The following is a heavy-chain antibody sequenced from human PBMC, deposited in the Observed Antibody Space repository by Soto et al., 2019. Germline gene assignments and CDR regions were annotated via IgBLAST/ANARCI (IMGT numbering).Heavy chain of an antibody. CDR2: ISYSGST. J-gene: IGHJ6*02. Sequence: PSETLSLTCSVSGGSISSSFWSWIRQPPGKELEWIGYISYSGSTTYNPSLKSRITLPVDTSKNQFSLRVASVTAADTAVYYCARGHRAMEYYYYYGMDVWGQGTTVTVS. CDR1: GGSISSSF. V-gene: IGHV4-59*01. D-gene: IGHD5-18*01. CDR3: ARGHRAMEYYYYYGMDV.